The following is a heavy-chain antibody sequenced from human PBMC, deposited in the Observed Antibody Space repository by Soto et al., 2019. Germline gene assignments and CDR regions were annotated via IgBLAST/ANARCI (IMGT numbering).Heavy chain of an antibody. D-gene: IGHD2-21*02. Sequence: QVQLQESGPGLVKPSQTLSLTCTVSGGSISSGGYYWSWIRQHPGKGLEWIGYIYYSGSTYYNPSLESRVTISVDTSKNQFSLKLSSVTAADTAVYYCARDHCGDCYYVDYWGPGTLVTVSS. CDR3: ARDHCGDCYYVDY. J-gene: IGHJ4*02. CDR1: GGSISSGGYY. CDR2: IYYSGST. V-gene: IGHV4-31*03.